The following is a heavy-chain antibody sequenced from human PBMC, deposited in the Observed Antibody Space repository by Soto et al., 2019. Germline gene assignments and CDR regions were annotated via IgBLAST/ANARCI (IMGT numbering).Heavy chain of an antibody. CDR2: INAGNGNT. CDR3: ARGLNVWNYYDSSGSHPLDY. CDR1: GYTFTSYA. V-gene: IGHV1-3*01. D-gene: IGHD3-22*01. J-gene: IGHJ4*02. Sequence: ASVKVSCKASGYTFTSYAMHWLRQAPGQRLEWMGWINAGNGNTKYSQKFQGRVTITRDTSASTAYMELSSLRSEDTAVYYCARGLNVWNYYDSSGSHPLDYWGQGTLVTVSS.